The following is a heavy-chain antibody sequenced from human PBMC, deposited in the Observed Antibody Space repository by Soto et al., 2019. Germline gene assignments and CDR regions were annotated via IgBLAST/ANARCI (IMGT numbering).Heavy chain of an antibody. J-gene: IGHJ5*02. Sequence: PGGSLRLSCAASGFTFSSYAMHWVRQAPGKGLEWVAVISYDGSNKYYADSVKGRFTISRDNSKNTLYLQMNSLRAEDTAVYYCARQYSGSYLWFDPWGQGTLVTVSS. CDR2: ISYDGSNK. D-gene: IGHD1-26*01. CDR3: ARQYSGSYLWFDP. V-gene: IGHV3-30-3*01. CDR1: GFTFSSYA.